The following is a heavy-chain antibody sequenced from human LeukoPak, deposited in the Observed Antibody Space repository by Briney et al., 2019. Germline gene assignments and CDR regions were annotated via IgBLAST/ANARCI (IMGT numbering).Heavy chain of an antibody. D-gene: IGHD6-19*01. V-gene: IGHV5-51*01. CDR2: IYPGDSDT. Sequence: GESLKISCKCSGYSFTSYWIGWVCQMPGKGLEWMGIIYPGDSDTRYSPSFQGQVTISADKSISTAYLQWSSLKASDTAMYYCARGAYGGQWLVLGAFDIWGQGTMVTVSS. J-gene: IGHJ3*02. CDR1: GYSFTSYW. CDR3: ARGAYGGQWLVLGAFDI.